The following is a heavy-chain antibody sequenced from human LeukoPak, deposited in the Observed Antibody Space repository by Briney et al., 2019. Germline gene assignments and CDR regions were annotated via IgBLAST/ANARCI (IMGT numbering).Heavy chain of an antibody. CDR2: INPNSGGT. D-gene: IGHD3-22*01. CDR1: GYTFTGYY. CDR3: ARDWGNYYDSSGRPDYYYYYYMDV. Sequence: GASVKVSCKASGYTFTGYYMHWVRQAPGQGLEWMGWINPNSGGTNYAQKFQGRVTMTRDTSISTAYMELSRLRSDDTAVYYCARDWGNYYDSSGRPDYYYYYYMDVWGKGTTVTISS. J-gene: IGHJ6*03. V-gene: IGHV1-2*02.